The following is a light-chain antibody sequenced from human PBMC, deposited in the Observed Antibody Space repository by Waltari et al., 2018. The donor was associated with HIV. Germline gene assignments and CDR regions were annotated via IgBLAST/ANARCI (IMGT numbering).Light chain of an antibody. CDR2: AAS. J-gene: IGKJ1*01. CDR3: QQYKSTPWM. Sequence: DTQMTQSPSTVSASIGDRVTLTCRASQSISTWLAWYQLKPGKVPKLLIHAASRLESGVSTRFSGSGSGTEFTLTINSLQPDDSATYFCQQYKSTPWMFGQGTKVEIK. CDR1: QSISTW. V-gene: IGKV1-5*03.